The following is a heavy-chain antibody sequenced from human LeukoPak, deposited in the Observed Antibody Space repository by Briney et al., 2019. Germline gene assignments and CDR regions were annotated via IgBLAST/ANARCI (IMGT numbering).Heavy chain of an antibody. CDR1: GFTFSSNW. Sequence: GGSLRLSCSVSGFTFSSNWMHWVRQGPGKGLVWVSRINSDGSETSHADSVKGRFTISRDNAKNTLYLQMNSLRAEDTAVYYCARAGEGLLAYSFDIWGQGTMVTVSS. D-gene: IGHD1-26*01. CDR3: ARAGEGLLAYSFDI. CDR2: INSDGSET. J-gene: IGHJ3*02. V-gene: IGHV3-74*01.